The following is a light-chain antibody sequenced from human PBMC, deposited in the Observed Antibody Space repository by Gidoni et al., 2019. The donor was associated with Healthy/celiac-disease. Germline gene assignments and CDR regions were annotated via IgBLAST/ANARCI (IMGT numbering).Light chain of an antibody. Sequence: EIVLTQSPATLSLSPGARATLSCRASQSVSSYLDWYQQKPGQAPRLLIYDASNRATGIPARFSGSGSRTDFTLTIISLEPEDFAVYYCQQRSNWPWTFGQGTKVEIK. J-gene: IGKJ1*01. V-gene: IGKV3-11*01. CDR3: QQRSNWPWT. CDR2: DAS. CDR1: QSVSSY.